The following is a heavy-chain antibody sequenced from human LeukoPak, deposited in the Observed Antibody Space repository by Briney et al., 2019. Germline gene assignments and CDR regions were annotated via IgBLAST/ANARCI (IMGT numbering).Heavy chain of an antibody. CDR3: ARLEYYDSSGSHYYYYLDV. CDR2: INHSGST. CDR1: GGSFSGYY. J-gene: IGHJ6*03. Sequence: SETLSLTCAVYGGSFSGYYWSWIRQPPGKGLEWIGEINHSGSTNYNPSLKGRVTISVDTSKNQFSLELSSVTAADTAVYYCARLEYYDSSGSHYYYYLDVWGRGTTVTISS. D-gene: IGHD3-22*01. V-gene: IGHV4-34*01.